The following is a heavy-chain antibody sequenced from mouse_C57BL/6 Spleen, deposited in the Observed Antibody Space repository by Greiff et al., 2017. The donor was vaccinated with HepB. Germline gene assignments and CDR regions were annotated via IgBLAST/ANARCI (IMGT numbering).Heavy chain of an antibody. CDR3: ARGANWDGYYAMDY. CDR1: GFTFSDYY. J-gene: IGHJ4*01. Sequence: EVQLVESEGGLVQPGSSMKLSCTASGFTFSDYYMAWVRQVPEKGLEWVANINYDGSSTYYLDSLKSRFIISRDNAKNILYLQMSSLKSEDTATYYCARGANWDGYYAMDYWGQGTSVTVSS. V-gene: IGHV5-16*01. D-gene: IGHD4-1*01. CDR2: INYDGSST.